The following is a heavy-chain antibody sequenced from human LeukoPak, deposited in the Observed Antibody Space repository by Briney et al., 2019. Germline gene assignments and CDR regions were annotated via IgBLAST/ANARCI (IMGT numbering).Heavy chain of an antibody. CDR1: GYTFTSYA. V-gene: IGHV7-4-1*02. CDR2: INTNTGNP. Sequence: ASVKVSCKASGYTFTSYAMNWVRQAPGQGLEWMGWINTNTGNPTYAQGFTGRFVFSLDTYVSTAYLQISSLKAEDTAVYYCAWSYSSSWYLYPYYYYYYMDVWGKGTTVTVSS. J-gene: IGHJ6*03. D-gene: IGHD6-13*01. CDR3: AWSYSSSWYLYPYYYYYYMDV.